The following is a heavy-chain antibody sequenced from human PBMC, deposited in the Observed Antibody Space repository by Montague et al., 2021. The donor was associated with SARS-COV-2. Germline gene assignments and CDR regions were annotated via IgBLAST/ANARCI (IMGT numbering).Heavy chain of an antibody. V-gene: IGHV2-70*11. CDR3: ARMRYGSVSPIHGFDY. J-gene: IGHJ4*02. D-gene: IGHD3-10*01. CDR1: GFSLSTSGMC. Sequence: PALVKPTQTLTLTCTFSGFSLSTSGMCVSWIRQPPGKALEWLARIDWDDDKYYSTSLKTRLTISKDTSKNQVVLTMTNMDPVDTATYYCARMRYGSVSPIHGFDYWGQGTLVTVPS. CDR2: IDWDDDK.